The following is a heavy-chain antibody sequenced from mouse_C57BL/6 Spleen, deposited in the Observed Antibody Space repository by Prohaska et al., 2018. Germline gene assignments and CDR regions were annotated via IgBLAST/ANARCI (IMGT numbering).Heavy chain of an antibody. J-gene: IGHJ4*01. CDR2: INPNNGGT. V-gene: IGHV1-26*01. D-gene: IGHD3-2*02. CDR3: AQTAQAPYYAMDY. Sequence: HGKSLEWIGDINPNNGGTSYNQKFKGKATLTVDKSSSTAYMELRSLTSEDSAVYYCAQTAQAPYYAMDYWGQGTSVTVSS.